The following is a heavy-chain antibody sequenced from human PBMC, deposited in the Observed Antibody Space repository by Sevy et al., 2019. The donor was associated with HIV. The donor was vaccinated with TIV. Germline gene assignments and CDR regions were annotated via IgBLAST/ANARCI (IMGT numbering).Heavy chain of an antibody. Sequence: SETLSLTCTVSGGSISSGSYYWSWIRQPAGKGLEWIGRIYTSGNTNYNPSIKSRVTISVDTSKNQFSLKLSSVTAADTAVYYCARASSSGWYNGWFDPWGQGTLVTVSS. CDR1: GGSISSGSYY. CDR2: IYTSGNT. V-gene: IGHV4-61*02. CDR3: ARASSSGWYNGWFDP. J-gene: IGHJ5*02. D-gene: IGHD6-19*01.